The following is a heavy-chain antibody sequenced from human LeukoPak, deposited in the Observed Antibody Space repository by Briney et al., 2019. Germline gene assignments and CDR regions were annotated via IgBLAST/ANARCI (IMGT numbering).Heavy chain of an antibody. CDR3: ARGQRVDYYDSSGYGRDFDY. V-gene: IGHV3-30*04. Sequence: PGGSLRLSCAASGFTFSSYAMHWVRQAPGKGLEWVAVISYDGSNKYYADSVKGRFTISRDNSKNTLYLQMNSLRAEDTAVYYCARGQRVDYYDSSGYGRDFDYWGQGTLVTVSS. CDR2: ISYDGSNK. CDR1: GFTFSSYA. J-gene: IGHJ4*02. D-gene: IGHD3-22*01.